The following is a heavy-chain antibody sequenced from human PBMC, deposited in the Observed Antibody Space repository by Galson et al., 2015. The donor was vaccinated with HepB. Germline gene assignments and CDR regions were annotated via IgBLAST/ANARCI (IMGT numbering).Heavy chain of an antibody. CDR1: GYTFTSYD. J-gene: IGHJ5*02. CDR3: VRPYNFGSGGWFDP. D-gene: IGHD3-10*01. Sequence: SVKVSCKASGYTFTSYDINWVRQSTGQGLEWMGWMNPNSGGTDYAQKFQGRVTMTTNTSISTAYMELSGLRSEDTAVYYCVRPYNFGSGGWFDPWGQGTLVTVSS. CDR2: MNPNSGGT. V-gene: IGHV1-8*01.